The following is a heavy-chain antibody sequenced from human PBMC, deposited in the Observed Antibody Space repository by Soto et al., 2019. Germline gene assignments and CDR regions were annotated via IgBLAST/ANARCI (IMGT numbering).Heavy chain of an antibody. CDR1: GGSFSGYY. CDR2: INHSGST. J-gene: IGHJ5*02. Sequence: SETLSLTCAVYGGSFSGYYWSWIRQPPGKGLEWIGEINHSGSTNYNPSLKSRVTISVDTSKNQFSLKLSSVTAADTAVYYCARRRRTYGSGSSIDPWGQGTLVTVSS. V-gene: IGHV4-34*01. D-gene: IGHD3-10*01. CDR3: ARRRRTYGSGSSIDP.